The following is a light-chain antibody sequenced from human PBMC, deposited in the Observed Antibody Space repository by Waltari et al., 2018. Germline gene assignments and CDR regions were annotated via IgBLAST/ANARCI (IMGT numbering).Light chain of an antibody. CDR1: SSDVGYSNY. CDR2: DVN. J-gene: IGLJ3*02. V-gene: IGLV2-14*03. Sequence: QSALTQPASVSASPGQSITIPCTGTSSDVGYSNYVSWYQHHPGKAPKLIIYDVNNRPSGLSHRFAGCKSGNTASLAISGLQAEDEADYYCSSRTTSTTLVFGGGTKLTVL. CDR3: SSRTTSTTLV.